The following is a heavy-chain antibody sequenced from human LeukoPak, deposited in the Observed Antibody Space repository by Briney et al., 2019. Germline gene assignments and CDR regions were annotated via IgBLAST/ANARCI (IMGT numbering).Heavy chain of an antibody. Sequence: GESLKISCKGSGYSFTSYWIGWVRPMPGKGLEWMGIIYPGDSDTRYSPSFQGQVTISADKSISTAYLQWSSLKASDTAMYYCARRVVVAATVNWFDPWGQGTLVTVSS. CDR2: IYPGDSDT. J-gene: IGHJ5*02. CDR1: GYSFTSYW. CDR3: ARRVVVAATVNWFDP. D-gene: IGHD2-15*01. V-gene: IGHV5-51*01.